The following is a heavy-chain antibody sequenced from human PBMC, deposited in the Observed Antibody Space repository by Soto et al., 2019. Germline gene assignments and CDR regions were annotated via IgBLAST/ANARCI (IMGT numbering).Heavy chain of an antibody. CDR2: ISGNGADT. CDR1: GFTFINYA. D-gene: IGHD6-19*01. V-gene: IGHV3-23*01. Sequence: RWSIRLSGAASGFTFINYAISWDRQAPGEGLEWVSAISGNGADTSYVDSGRGRFTISRNNHNDTLFLQMNSPRAADTAVYYGRKERRGNGWFGCSYWGQGMLVTVSS. CDR3: RKERRGNGWFGCSY. J-gene: IGHJ4*02.